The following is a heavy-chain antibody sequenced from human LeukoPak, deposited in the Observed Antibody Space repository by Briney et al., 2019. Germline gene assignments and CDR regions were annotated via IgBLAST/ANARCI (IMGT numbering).Heavy chain of an antibody. V-gene: IGHV1-18*01. CDR1: GYTFTSYG. CDR2: ISAYNGNT. CDR3: ARDIYSLGGGSRPESDWFDP. D-gene: IGHD3-10*01. J-gene: IGHJ5*02. Sequence: ASVKVSCKASGYTFTSYGISWVRQAPGQGLEWMGWISAYNGNTNYAQKLQGRVTMTTDTSTSTAYMELRSLRSDDTAVYYCARDIYSLGGGSRPESDWFDPWGQGTLVTVSS.